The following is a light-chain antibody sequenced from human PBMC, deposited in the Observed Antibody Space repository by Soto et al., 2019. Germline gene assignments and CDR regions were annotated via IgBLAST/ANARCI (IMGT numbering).Light chain of an antibody. CDR1: SSNIGSNH. Sequence: QSVLTQPPSASGTPGQRVTISCSGSSSNIGSNHVSWYQQLPGTAPKLLIYSNNQRPSGVPDRFSGSKSGTSASLAISGLRSEDEADYYCATWDDTLSGWVFGGGTKLTVL. V-gene: IGLV1-47*02. J-gene: IGLJ3*02. CDR3: ATWDDTLSGWV. CDR2: SNN.